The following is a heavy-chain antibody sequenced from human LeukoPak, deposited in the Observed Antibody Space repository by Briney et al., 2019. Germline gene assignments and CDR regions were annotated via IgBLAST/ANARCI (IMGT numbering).Heavy chain of an antibody. D-gene: IGHD6-19*01. CDR3: ARGVPPGGWYLDY. Sequence: GGSLRLSCAASGFTFNNYGMSWVRQAPGKGLEWVSTISGSGGSTYYADSVKGRFTISRDNSKNTLFLQMGSLRAEDMAVYYCARGVPPGGWYLDYWGQGTLVTVSS. V-gene: IGHV3-23*01. CDR1: GFTFNNYG. CDR2: ISGSGGST. J-gene: IGHJ4*02.